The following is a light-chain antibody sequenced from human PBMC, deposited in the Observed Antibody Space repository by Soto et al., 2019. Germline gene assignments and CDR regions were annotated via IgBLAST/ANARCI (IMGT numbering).Light chain of an antibody. J-gene: IGKJ3*01. CDR2: NTF. Sequence: EVVLTQSPATLSLSPGEKATLSCRASQGISGSLAWYQQKRGQAPRLLIYNTFTRATGIPARFSGSGSGADFILTISSLEPEDSAVYFCQHRGSWPLTFGPGTKVDVK. V-gene: IGKV3-11*01. CDR3: QHRGSWPLT. CDR1: QGISGS.